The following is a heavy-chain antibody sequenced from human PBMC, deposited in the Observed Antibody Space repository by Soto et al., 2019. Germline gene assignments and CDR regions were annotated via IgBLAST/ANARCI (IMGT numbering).Heavy chain of an antibody. CDR1: GFTFSSYA. Sequence: PGGSLRLSCAASGFTFSSYAMHWVRQAPGKGLEWVAVISYDGSNKYYADSVKGRFTISRDNSKNTLYLQMNSLRAEDTAVYYCARAGRPKVGATAVYFQHWGQGTLVTVSS. D-gene: IGHD1-26*01. CDR3: ARAGRPKVGATAVYFQH. J-gene: IGHJ1*01. CDR2: ISYDGSNK. V-gene: IGHV3-30-3*01.